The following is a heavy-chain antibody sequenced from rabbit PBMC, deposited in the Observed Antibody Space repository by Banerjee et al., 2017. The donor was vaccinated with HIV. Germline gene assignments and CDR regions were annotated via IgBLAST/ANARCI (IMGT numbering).Heavy chain of an antibody. CDR2: IATGSGSI. Sequence: QEQLEESEGGLVQPEASLTLTCTASGFDISGYQRCWVRQAPGKGLEWIACIATGSGSINYASWAKGRFTISKTSSTTVTLQMTRLTAADTATYFCARDLAGVIGWKFDLWGPGTLVTVS. D-gene: IGHD4-1*01. J-gene: IGHJ4*01. CDR3: ARDLAGVIGWKFDL. V-gene: IGHV1S45*01. CDR1: GFDISGYQR.